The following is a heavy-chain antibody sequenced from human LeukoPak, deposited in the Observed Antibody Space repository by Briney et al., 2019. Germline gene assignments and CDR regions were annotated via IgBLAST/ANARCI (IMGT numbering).Heavy chain of an antibody. CDR3: ARDNSGSDAEHWAR. CDR2: IKPDGSEI. V-gene: IGHV3-7*05. CDR1: GFTCSRYW. J-gene: IGHJ4*02. Sequence: GGSLRLSCAASGFTCSRYWMSWVRQAPGKGLEWVANIKPDGSEIHYVDSVGGRFTISRDNAKNSLYLQMKSLRVEDTALYYCARDNSGSDAEHWARWGQGTLVIVSS. D-gene: IGHD6-25*01.